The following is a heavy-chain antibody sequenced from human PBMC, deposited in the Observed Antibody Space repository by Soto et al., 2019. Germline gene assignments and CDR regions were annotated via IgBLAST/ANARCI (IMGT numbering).Heavy chain of an antibody. CDR2: ILPVFRTP. J-gene: IGHJ6*02. V-gene: IGHV1-69*01. D-gene: IGHD3-10*01. Sequence: QMHLVQSGPEVRKPGSSGHVSCEASGCTFGDYGIDCVRQAPGHGLDWMGGILPVFRTPRNAQKFEGRVSRTVDEVTNTAFMEVNSLRPEDTATYYCARDDGEGGMDVWGQGTTVIVSS. CDR1: GCTFGDYG. CDR3: ARDDGEGGMDV.